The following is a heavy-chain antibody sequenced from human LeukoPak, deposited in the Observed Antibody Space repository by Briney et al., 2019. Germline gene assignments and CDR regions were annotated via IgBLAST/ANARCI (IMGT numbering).Heavy chain of an antibody. J-gene: IGHJ4*02. Sequence: GESLKISFKASGXSFTNYCIAWVRQMPGKGLEWMGIISPGNSDTRYSSSFQGQVTISADKSISTAYLQWSNLKASDTAMYYCARQVQYSGFPFDYWGQGTLVTVSS. D-gene: IGHD5-12*01. CDR1: GXSFTNYC. V-gene: IGHV5-51*01. CDR3: ARQVQYSGFPFDY. CDR2: ISPGNSDT.